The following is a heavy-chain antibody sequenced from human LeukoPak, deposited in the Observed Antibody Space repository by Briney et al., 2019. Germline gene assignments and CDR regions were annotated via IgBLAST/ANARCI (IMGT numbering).Heavy chain of an antibody. V-gene: IGHV1-69*10. J-gene: IGHJ6*02. CDR2: IIPIFGIA. CDR1: GGTFSSYA. Sequence: SVKVSCKASGGTFSSYAISWVRQAPGQWLEWMGGIIPIFGIANYAQKLQGRVTMTTDTSTSTAYMELRSLRSDDTAVYYCARDEAVYGALYYYYYYGMDVWGQGTTVTVSS. CDR3: ARDEAVYGALYYYYYYGMDV. D-gene: IGHD2/OR15-2a*01.